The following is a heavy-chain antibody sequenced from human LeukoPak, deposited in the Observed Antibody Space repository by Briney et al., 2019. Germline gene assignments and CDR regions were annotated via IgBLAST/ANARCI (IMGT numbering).Heavy chain of an antibody. V-gene: IGHV2-5*01. CDR1: GFSLSTTGVG. CDR2: TYWNNYK. Sequence: ESGPTLVKPTQTLTLTCTFPGFSLSTTGVGVGWIRQPPGKALEWLAVTYWNNYKSYSPSLKSRLTITKDTSKNQVVLIMTNMDPVDTATYYCAHKGRGSGSYTMWGQGTLVTVSS. D-gene: IGHD3-10*01. J-gene: IGHJ4*02. CDR3: AHKGRGSGSYTM.